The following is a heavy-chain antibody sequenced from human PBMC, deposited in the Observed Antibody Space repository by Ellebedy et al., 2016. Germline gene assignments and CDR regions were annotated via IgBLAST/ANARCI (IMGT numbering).Heavy chain of an antibody. V-gene: IGHV3-9*01. D-gene: IGHD2-15*01. CDR1: GFSFGAYA. CDR2: ISWDSGSI. J-gene: IGHJ4*02. CDR3: AKDMANKVVFSSPNFDF. Sequence: GGSLRLXCEASGFSFGAYAMYWVRQPPGKGLEWVSGISWDSGSIGYADSVKGRFTISRDNAKNSLYLQMNSLRGEDTAFYYCAKDMANKVVFSSPNFDFWGQGTLVTVSS.